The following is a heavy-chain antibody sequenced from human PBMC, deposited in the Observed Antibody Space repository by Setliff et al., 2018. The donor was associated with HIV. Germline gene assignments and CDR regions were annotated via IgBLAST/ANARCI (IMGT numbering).Heavy chain of an antibody. CDR2: IYHSGST. J-gene: IGHJ6*02. CDR1: GGSISSGGNY. V-gene: IGHV4-39*07. D-gene: IGHD3-22*01. CDR3: ARADDYYDSSGYYRYYYYGMDV. Sequence: SETLSLTCTVSGGSISSGGNYWGWIRQPPGKGLEWIGSIYHSGSTYYNPSLKSRVTISVDTSKNQFSLKLSSVTAADTAVYYCARADDYYDSSGYYRYYYYGMDVWGQGTTVTVSS.